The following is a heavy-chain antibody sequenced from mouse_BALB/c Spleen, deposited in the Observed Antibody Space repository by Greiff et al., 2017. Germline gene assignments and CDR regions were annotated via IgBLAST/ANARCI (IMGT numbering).Heavy chain of an antibody. CDR2: ISSGSSTI. Sequence: EVQRVESGGGLVQPGGSRKLSCAASGFTFSSFGMHWVRQAPEKGLEWVAYISSGSSTIYYADTVKGRFTISRDNPKNTLFLQMTSLRSEDTAMYYGARKGNYWFAYWGQGTLVTVSA. CDR1: GFTFSSFG. CDR3: ARKGNYWFAY. D-gene: IGHD2-1*01. J-gene: IGHJ3*01. V-gene: IGHV5-17*02.